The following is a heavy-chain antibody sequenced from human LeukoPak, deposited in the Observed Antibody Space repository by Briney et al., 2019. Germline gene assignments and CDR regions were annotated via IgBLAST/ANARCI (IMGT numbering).Heavy chain of an antibody. V-gene: IGHV3-23*01. D-gene: IGHD2-2*01. Sequence: GGSLRLSCAASGFTFSSYAMSWVRQAPGKGLEWVSAISGSGGSTYYADSVKGRFTISRDNSKNTLYLQMNSLRAEDTAVYYCAEGTYGIVVVPAAQGLGSWFDPWGQGTLVTVSS. J-gene: IGHJ5*02. CDR1: GFTFSSYA. CDR3: AEGTYGIVVVPAAQGLGSWFDP. CDR2: ISGSGGST.